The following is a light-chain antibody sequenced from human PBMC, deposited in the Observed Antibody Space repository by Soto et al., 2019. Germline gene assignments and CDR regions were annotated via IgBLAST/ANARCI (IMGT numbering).Light chain of an antibody. CDR1: SSNIGAGYE. CDR3: QSYDSSLSGDV. V-gene: IGLV1-40*01. CDR2: ENN. Sequence: QSVLTQPPSVSEAPGQRVTISCTGSSSNIGAGYEAHWYQQVPGTAPKLLIYENNNRPSGVPDRFSGSKSGTSASLAITGLQAEDEAEYYCQSYDSSLSGDVFGTGTKPTV. J-gene: IGLJ1*01.